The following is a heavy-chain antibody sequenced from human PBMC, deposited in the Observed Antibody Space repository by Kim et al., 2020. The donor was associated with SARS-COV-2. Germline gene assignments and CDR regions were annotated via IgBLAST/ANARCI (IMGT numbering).Heavy chain of an antibody. CDR2: IWYDGSNK. CDR3: AREFSQYYYDSSGYPYYFEY. CDR1: GFTFSSYG. V-gene: IGHV3-33*01. J-gene: IGHJ4*02. D-gene: IGHD3-22*01. Sequence: GGSLRLSCAASGFTFSSYGMHWVRQAPGKGLEWVAVIWYDGSNKYYADSVKGRFTISRDNSKNTLYLQMNSLRAEDTAVYYCAREFSQYYYDSSGYPYYFEYWGQGTLVTVSS.